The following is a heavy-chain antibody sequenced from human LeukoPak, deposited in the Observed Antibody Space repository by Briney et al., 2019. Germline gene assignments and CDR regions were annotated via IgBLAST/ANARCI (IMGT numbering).Heavy chain of an antibody. CDR3: ARGPDSSGWYGHYYYYGMDV. CDR1: GYTFTSYG. D-gene: IGHD6-19*01. V-gene: IGHV1-18*01. Sequence: VASVKVSCKASGYTFTSYGISWVRQAPGQGLEWMGWISAYNGNTNYAQKLQGRVTMTTDTSTSTAYMELRSLRSDDTAVYYCARGPDSSGWYGHYYYYGMDVWGQGTTVTVSS. J-gene: IGHJ6*02. CDR2: ISAYNGNT.